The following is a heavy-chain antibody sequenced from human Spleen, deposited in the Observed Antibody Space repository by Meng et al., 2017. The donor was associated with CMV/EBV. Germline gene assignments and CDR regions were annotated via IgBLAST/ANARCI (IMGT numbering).Heavy chain of an antibody. CDR1: GFTFSSYD. Sequence: GGSLRLSCAASGFTFSSYDMHWVRQATGKGLEWVSAIGTAGDTYYPGSVKGRFTISRENAKNSLYLQMNSLRAEDTAVYYCASSGYYHFYFDYWGQGTPVTVSS. D-gene: IGHD3-22*01. CDR3: ASSGYYHFYFDY. J-gene: IGHJ4*02. CDR2: IGTAGDT. V-gene: IGHV3-13*01.